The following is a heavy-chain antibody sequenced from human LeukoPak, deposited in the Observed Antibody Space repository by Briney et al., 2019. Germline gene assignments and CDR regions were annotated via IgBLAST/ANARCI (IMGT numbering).Heavy chain of an antibody. CDR1: GGSFSNYY. CDR3: ARVPDITARPCDT. V-gene: IGHV4-34*01. J-gene: IGHJ5*02. Sequence: SSETLSLTCAVYGGSFSNYYWTWIRLTPGRGLEWIGEISHTGDIVNYKPLLRSRVTISVDSSKKQFSLKLTSVTAADTGVYYCARVPDITARPCDTWGPGTLVTVSS. CDR2: ISHTGDIV. D-gene: IGHD1-1*01.